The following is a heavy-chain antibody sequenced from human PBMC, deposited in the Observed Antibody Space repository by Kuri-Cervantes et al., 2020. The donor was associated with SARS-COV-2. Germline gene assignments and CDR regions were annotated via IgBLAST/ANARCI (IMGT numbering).Heavy chain of an antibody. CDR3: ARDEYSSSGGWFDP. CDR1: GGSISSSSYY. Sequence: ESLKISCTVSGGSISSSSYYWGWIRQPPGKGLEWIGSIYYSGSTYYNPSLKSRVTISVDTSKNQFSLKLSSVTAADTAVYYCARDEYSSSGGWFDPWGQGTLVTVSS. D-gene: IGHD6-6*01. J-gene: IGHJ5*02. CDR2: IYYSGST. V-gene: IGHV4-39*07.